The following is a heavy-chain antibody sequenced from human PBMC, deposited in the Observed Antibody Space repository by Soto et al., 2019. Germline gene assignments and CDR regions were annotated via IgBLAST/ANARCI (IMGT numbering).Heavy chain of an antibody. D-gene: IGHD4-4*01. CDR3: ARDYSARYYYYYYGMDV. V-gene: IGHV3-7*05. Sequence: VGSLRLSCAASGFTFSSYWMSWVRQAPGKGLEWVANIKQDGSEKYYVDSVKGRFTISRDNAKNSLYLQMNSPRAEDTAVYYCARDYSARYYYYYYGMDVWGQGTTVTVSS. CDR2: IKQDGSEK. CDR1: GFTFSSYW. J-gene: IGHJ6*02.